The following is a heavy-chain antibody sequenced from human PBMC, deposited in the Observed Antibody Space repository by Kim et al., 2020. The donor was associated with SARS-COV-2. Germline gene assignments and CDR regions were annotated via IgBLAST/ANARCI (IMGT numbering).Heavy chain of an antibody. CDR3: ARAGYSSAHFDY. D-gene: IGHD6-25*01. Sequence: NSHPSLTSRVTLSIDTSKTQFSLTLSSVTAADTAVYYCARAGYSSAHFDYWGQGTLVTVSS. V-gene: IGHV4-4*07. J-gene: IGHJ4*02.